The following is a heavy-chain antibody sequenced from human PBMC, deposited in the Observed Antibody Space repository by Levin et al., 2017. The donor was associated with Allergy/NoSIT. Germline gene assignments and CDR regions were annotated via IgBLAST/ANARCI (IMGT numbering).Heavy chain of an antibody. CDR3: ARGRGFFYYYGVDV. CDR1: GFTFSSNW. J-gene: IGHJ6*02. Sequence: SGESLKISCAASGFTFSSNWMSWVRQAPGKGLEWVANIKRDGSEKYYVDSVKGRFTISRDNAKYSLYLQMDSLRVEDTGVFYCARGRGFFYYYGVDVWGQGTTVTVSS. V-gene: IGHV3-7*01. CDR2: IKRDGSEK. D-gene: IGHD2/OR15-2a*01.